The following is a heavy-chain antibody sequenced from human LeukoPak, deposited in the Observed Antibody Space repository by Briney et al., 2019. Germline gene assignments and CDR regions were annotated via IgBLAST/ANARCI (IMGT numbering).Heavy chain of an antibody. J-gene: IGHJ3*01. Sequence: ASVKVSCKASGYTFSSYGISWVRQAPGQGLEWVGWINTYNGNTNYAQKLWGRVTMNTDKSKRKDYMELRSLISDDTAVYYCARRGPEDAFDFWGQGTMVTVSS. CDR3: ARRGPEDAFDF. D-gene: IGHD1-14*01. V-gene: IGHV1-18*01. CDR1: GYTFSSYG. CDR2: INTYNGNT.